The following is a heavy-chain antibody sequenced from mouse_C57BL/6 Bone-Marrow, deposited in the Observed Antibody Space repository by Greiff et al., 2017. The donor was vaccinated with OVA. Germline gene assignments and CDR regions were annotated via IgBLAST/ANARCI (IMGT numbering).Heavy chain of an antibody. Sequence: VQLQQSGAELARPGASVKLSCKASGYTFTSYGISWVKQRTGQGLEWIGEIYPRSGNTYYIEKFKGKATLTADKSSSTAYMELRSLTSEDSAVYFCAYGSSWGFAYWGQGTLVTVSA. V-gene: IGHV1-81*01. CDR1: GYTFTSYG. D-gene: IGHD1-1*01. CDR3: AYGSSWGFAY. J-gene: IGHJ3*01. CDR2: IYPRSGNT.